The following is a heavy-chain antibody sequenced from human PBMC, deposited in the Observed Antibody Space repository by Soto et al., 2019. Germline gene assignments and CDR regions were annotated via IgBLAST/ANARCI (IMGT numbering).Heavy chain of an antibody. Sequence: SETLSLTCNVSGASITAFYWSWIRQTPGKGLEWIGYKSYTGSTKYNPSLKSRVTISQDTSSNQFSLTMNSVSASDTAVYYCARDWGPYWFDSWGQGILVTVSS. D-gene: IGHD3-16*01. CDR3: ARDWGPYWFDS. J-gene: IGHJ5*01. CDR2: KSYTGST. CDR1: GASITAFY. V-gene: IGHV4-59*12.